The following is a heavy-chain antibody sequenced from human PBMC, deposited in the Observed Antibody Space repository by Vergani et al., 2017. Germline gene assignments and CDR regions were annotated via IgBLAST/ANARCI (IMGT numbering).Heavy chain of an antibody. CDR3: ARSYSGYLN. CDR2: ITPFFPTG. CDR1: GGTFNIYS. V-gene: IGHV1-69*14. D-gene: IGHD5-12*01. J-gene: IGHJ4*02. Sequence: QVQLVQSGAEVKKPGSSVKVSCKASGGTFNIYSVSWLRQAPGQGPEWMGGITPFFPTGHYAQKFQGRVTITADKSTSTAYMELSSLRSEDTAVYYCARSYSGYLNWGQGTLVTVSS.